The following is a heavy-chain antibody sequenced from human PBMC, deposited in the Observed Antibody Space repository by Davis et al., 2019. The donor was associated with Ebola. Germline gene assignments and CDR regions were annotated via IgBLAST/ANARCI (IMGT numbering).Heavy chain of an antibody. CDR1: AYFFINYG. CDR2: FSVYNGNT. J-gene: IGHJ4*02. CDR3: ARRSGTVGD. Sequence: ASAQVSCNASAYFFINYGIIWVRQAPGQGLEWMGWFSVYNGNTEYTQKFQGRVTMTTDTSTSTTYMELRSLRSDDTAVYYCARRSGTVGDWGQGTLVTVSS. V-gene: IGHV1-18*04. D-gene: IGHD1-26*01.